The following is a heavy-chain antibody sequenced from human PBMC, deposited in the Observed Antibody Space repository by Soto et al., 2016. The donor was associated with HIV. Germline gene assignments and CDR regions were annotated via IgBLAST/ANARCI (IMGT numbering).Heavy chain of an antibody. CDR2: VSQSGET. D-gene: IGHD3-3*01. V-gene: IGHV4-34*02. J-gene: IGHJ5*02. CDR3: ARLLKAEARHYDFWPGWYGWFDP. Sequence: QVRLEQWGAGLLKPSETLSLTCAVYGVSFSDDQWCWIRQAPGRELEWIGEVSQSGETNYNPSLKSRATISVDASRNQVSLKVKSVTVADTSVYYCARLLKAEARHYDFWPGWYGWFDPWGHGNLVFVSS. CDR1: GVSFSDDQ.